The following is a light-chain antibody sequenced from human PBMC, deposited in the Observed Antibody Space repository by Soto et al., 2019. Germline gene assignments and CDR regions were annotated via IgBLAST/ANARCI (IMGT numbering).Light chain of an antibody. CDR2: DAS. CDR1: QSVSSY. V-gene: IGKV3D-15*01. Sequence: PGERATLSCRASQSVSSYLAWYQQKPGQAPRLLIYDASNRATGIPARFSGSGSGTDFTLTISSLQSEDFAVYYCQQYNNWPPMYTFGQGTKVDIK. J-gene: IGKJ2*01. CDR3: QQYNNWPPMYT.